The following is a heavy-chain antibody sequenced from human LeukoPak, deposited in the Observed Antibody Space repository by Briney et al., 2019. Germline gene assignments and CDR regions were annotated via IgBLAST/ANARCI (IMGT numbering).Heavy chain of an antibody. CDR1: GFTVSSNY. V-gene: IGHV3-53*01. CDR3: ARGLPGIAAFQAT. D-gene: IGHD6-25*01. CDR2: IYSGGST. J-gene: IGHJ5*02. Sequence: GGSLRLSCAASGFTVSSNYMSWVRQAPGKGLEWVSVIYSGGSTYYADSVKGRFTISRDNSKNTLYLQMNSLRAEDTAVYYCARGLPGIAAFQATWGQGTLVTVSS.